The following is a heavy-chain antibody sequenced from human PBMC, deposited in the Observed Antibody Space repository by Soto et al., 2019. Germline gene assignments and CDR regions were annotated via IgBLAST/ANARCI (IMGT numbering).Heavy chain of an antibody. D-gene: IGHD6-19*01. CDR1: GGSISSSSYY. J-gene: IGHJ4*02. Sequence: QLQLQESGPGLVKPSETLSLTCTVSGGSISSSSYYWGWIRQPPGKGLEWIGSIYYSGSTYYNPSLKSRVTISVDTSKNQFSLKLSSVTAADTAVYYCARHNGGWYYFDYWGQGTLVTVSS. CDR3: ARHNGGWYYFDY. V-gene: IGHV4-39*01. CDR2: IYYSGST.